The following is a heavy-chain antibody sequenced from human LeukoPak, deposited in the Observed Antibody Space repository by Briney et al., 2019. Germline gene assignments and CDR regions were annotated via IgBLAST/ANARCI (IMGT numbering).Heavy chain of an antibody. Sequence: PSETLSLTCAVYGESLSSYYWSWIRQPPGKGLEWIGYIYYSGSTNYNPSLKSRVTISVDTSKNQFSLKLSSVTAADTAVYYCARWGYYDSSGYSSDAFDIWGQGTMVTVSS. CDR1: GESLSSYY. V-gene: IGHV4-59*01. J-gene: IGHJ3*02. D-gene: IGHD3-22*01. CDR2: IYYSGST. CDR3: ARWGYYDSSGYSSDAFDI.